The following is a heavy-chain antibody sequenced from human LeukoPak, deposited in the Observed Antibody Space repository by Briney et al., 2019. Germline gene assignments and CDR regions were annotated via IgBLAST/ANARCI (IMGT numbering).Heavy chain of an antibody. CDR3: ARHSRVLTGYYI. CDR2: IYYSGST. CDR1: GGSISSYY. D-gene: IGHD3-9*01. V-gene: IGHV4-59*08. J-gene: IGHJ4*02. Sequence: SETLSLTCTVSGGSISSYYWSWIRQPPGKGLEWIGYIYYSGSTNYNPSLKSRVTISVDTSKNQFSLKLSSVTAAGTAVYYCARHSRVLTGYYIWGQGTLVTVSS.